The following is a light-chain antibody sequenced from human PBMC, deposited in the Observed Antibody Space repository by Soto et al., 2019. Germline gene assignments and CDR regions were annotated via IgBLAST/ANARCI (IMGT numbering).Light chain of an antibody. Sequence: DIQMTQSPSSLSASGGEGVTIPCRASQGISNYLAWYQQKPGKVPKLLIYAASTLPSGVPSRFSGSGSGTDFTLTISSLQPEDVATYYCQKYNSAPRTFGQGTKVDIK. CDR1: QGISNY. V-gene: IGKV1-27*01. CDR3: QKYNSAPRT. J-gene: IGKJ1*01. CDR2: AAS.